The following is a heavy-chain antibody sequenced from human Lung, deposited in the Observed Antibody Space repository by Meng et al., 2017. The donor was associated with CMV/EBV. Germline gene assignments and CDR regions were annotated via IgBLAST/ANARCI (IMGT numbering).Heavy chain of an antibody. J-gene: IGHJ4*02. CDR3: ARPIVSGYEWLSY. CDR1: GYTFTSYD. D-gene: IGHD5-12*01. CDR2: MNPNSGNT. Sequence: SVKVSXXASGYTFTSYDINWVRQATGQGLEWMGWMNPNSGNTGYAQKFQGRVTMTRNTSISTAYMELSSLRSEDTAVYYCARPIVSGYEWLSYWGQGTLVTVSS. V-gene: IGHV1-8*01.